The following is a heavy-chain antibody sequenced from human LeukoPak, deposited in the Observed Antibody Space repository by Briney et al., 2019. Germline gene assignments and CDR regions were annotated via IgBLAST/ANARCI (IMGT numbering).Heavy chain of an antibody. CDR2: IKSKTDGGTT. D-gene: IGHD3-10*01. J-gene: IGHJ4*02. Sequence: GGSLRLSCAASGFTFSNAWMSWVRQAPGKGLEWVGRIKSKTDGGTTDYAAPVKGRFTISRDDSKNTLYLQMNSLKTEDTAVYYCTTELYYYGSGSFDYWGQGTLVTVSS. V-gene: IGHV3-15*01. CDR1: GFTFSNAW. CDR3: TTELYYYGSGSFDY.